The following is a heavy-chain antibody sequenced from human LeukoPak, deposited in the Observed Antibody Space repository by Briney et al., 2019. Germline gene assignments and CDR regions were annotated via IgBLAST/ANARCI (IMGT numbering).Heavy chain of an antibody. CDR2: IYYSGST. CDR3: ARGEFDPAPLGY. CDR1: GGSISGYY. V-gene: IGHV4-59*01. D-gene: IGHD3-10*01. J-gene: IGHJ4*02. Sequence: SETLSLTCTVSGGSISGYYWSWIRRPPGKGLEWIGYIYYSGSTNYNPSLKSRVTISVDTSKNQFSLKLNSMTAADTAVYYCARGEFDPAPLGYWGQGTLVIVSS.